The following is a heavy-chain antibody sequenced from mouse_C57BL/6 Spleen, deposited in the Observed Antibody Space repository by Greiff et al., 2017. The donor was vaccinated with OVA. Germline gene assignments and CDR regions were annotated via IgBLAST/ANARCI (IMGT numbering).Heavy chain of an antibody. CDR1: GFSLSTSGMG. Sequence: QVTLKESGPGILQSSQTLSLTCSFSGFSLSTSGMGVSWIRQPSGKGLEWLAHIYWDDDKRYNPSLKSRLTISKDTSRNQVCLKSTSVDAADTATYYSARRGSDYGWYFDVWGTETTVTVSS. CDR2: IYWDDDK. CDR3: ARRGSDYGWYFDV. V-gene: IGHV8-12*01. J-gene: IGHJ1*03. D-gene: IGHD2-4*01.